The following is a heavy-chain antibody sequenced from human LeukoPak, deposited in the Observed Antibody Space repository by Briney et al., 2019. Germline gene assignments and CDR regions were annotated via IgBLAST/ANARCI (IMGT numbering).Heavy chain of an antibody. CDR3: ASSQWVAPGSY. D-gene: IGHD1-26*01. V-gene: IGHV4-59*08. CDR1: AGSIYTYY. Sequence: SETLSLMCTVSAGSIYTYYWSWIRQPPGKGLEWIGYVYYSGSTNYNPFLKSRVTISLDTSKNQFSLKLSSVTAAGTAVYYCASSQWVAPGSYWGQGILVTVSS. J-gene: IGHJ4*02. CDR2: VYYSGST.